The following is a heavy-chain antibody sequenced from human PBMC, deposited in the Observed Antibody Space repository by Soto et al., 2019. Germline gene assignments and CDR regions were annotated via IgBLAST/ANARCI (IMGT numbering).Heavy chain of an antibody. CDR2: ISYNGNNQ. D-gene: IGHD6-19*01. V-gene: IGHV3-30*18. Sequence: QIQLVETGGGVVQPGASQRLSCAASGFTLSSYGMHWVRQAPGKGLEWVAVISYNGNNQYYADSVRGRFTISRDNSKSTLYLQMNSLRAEDTAVYYCAKDRGHLAVAAITGGGDFDTWGQGTMVTVSS. J-gene: IGHJ3*02. CDR1: GFTLSSYG. CDR3: AKDRGHLAVAAITGGGDFDT.